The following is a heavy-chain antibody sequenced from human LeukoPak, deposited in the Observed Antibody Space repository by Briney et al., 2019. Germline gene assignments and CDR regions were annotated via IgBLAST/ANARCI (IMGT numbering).Heavy chain of an antibody. CDR2: ISCSSSYI. Sequence: GGSLRLSCAASGFTFSSYSMNWVRQAPGQGLGWGASISCSSSYIYYADSVKGRFTISRDNAKKSLYLQMNSLRAEDTAVYYCARDWEGYSSNPTDYWGQGTLVTVSS. D-gene: IGHD6-13*01. CDR1: GFTFSSYS. CDR3: ARDWEGYSSNPTDY. V-gene: IGHV3-21*01. J-gene: IGHJ4*02.